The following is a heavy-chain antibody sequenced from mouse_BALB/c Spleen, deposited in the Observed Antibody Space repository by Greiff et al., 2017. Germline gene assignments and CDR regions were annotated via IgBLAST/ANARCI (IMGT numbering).Heavy chain of an antibody. CDR2: ISTYYGNT. CDR3: ARGDGAMDY. Sequence: VQLQQSGPELVRPGVSVKISCKGSGYTFTDYAMHWVKQSHAKSLEWIGVISTYYGNTNYNQKFKGKATMTVDKSSSTAYMELARLTSEDSAIYYCARGDGAMDYWGQGTSVTVSS. CDR1: GYTFTDYA. J-gene: IGHJ4*01. V-gene: IGHV1-67*01. D-gene: IGHD3-3*01.